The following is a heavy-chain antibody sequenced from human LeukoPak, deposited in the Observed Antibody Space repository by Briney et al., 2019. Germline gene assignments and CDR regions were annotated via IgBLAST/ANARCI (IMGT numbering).Heavy chain of an antibody. CDR1: GFTFSSYA. J-gene: IGHJ4*02. D-gene: IGHD1-26*01. CDR2: ISGSGGST. CDR3: AKVRGGYSGSYY. V-gene: IGHV3-23*01. Sequence: GGSLRLSCAASGFTFSSYAMSLVRQAPGKGLEWVSAISGSGGSTYYADSVKGRFTISRDNSKNTLYLQMNSLRAEDTAVYYCAKVRGGYSGSYYWGQGTLVTVSS.